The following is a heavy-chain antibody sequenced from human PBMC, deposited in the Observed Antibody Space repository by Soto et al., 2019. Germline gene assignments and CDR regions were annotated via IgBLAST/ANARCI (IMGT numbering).Heavy chain of an antibody. D-gene: IGHD2-15*01. J-gene: IGHJ3*01. CDR3: ARAGWYDAFNV. Sequence: SETLSLTCAVSGFSISSGNYWGWIRKHPGKGLEWIGSVYHGGNTYYNPSLKSRVSISIDLSKNQFSLKLTSVTAADTAEYYWARAGWYDAFNVWGQGTVVTVS. CDR1: GFSISSGNY. CDR2: VYHGGNT. V-gene: IGHV4-38-2*01.